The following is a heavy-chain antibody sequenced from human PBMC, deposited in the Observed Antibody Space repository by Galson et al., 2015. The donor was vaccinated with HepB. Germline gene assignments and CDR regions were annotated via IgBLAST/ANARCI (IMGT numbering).Heavy chain of an antibody. CDR2: IYYSGST. CDR1: GGSISSGDYY. D-gene: IGHD4-17*01. Sequence: TLSLTCTVSGGSISSGDYYWSWIRQPPGKGLEWIGYIYYSGSTYYNPSLKSRVTISLDTSKNQFSLELSSVTAADTAVYYCARDPLNYGDYVFDYWGQGTLVTVSS. J-gene: IGHJ4*02. CDR3: ARDPLNYGDYVFDY. V-gene: IGHV4-30-4*01.